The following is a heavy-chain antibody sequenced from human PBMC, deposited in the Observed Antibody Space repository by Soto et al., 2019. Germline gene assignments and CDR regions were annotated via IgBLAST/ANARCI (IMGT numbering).Heavy chain of an antibody. CDR2: ISDDGDST. Sequence: EVQLLESGGGLVQPGGSLRLSCGASGFTFSDNAMTWVRQAPGKGLEWVSSISDDGDSTYYADSVKGRFAVSRDNSKNTLFLHMNSRGAEDTAVYYCAKSLSTAVNYGLDVWGQGTSVTVSS. J-gene: IGHJ6*02. CDR3: AKSLSTAVNYGLDV. CDR1: GFTFSDNA. V-gene: IGHV3-23*01. D-gene: IGHD2-2*01.